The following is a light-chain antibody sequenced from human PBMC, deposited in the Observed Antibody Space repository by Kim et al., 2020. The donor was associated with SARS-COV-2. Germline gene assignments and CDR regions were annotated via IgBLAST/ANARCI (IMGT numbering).Light chain of an antibody. CDR3: QQYNSYPYT. Sequence: SVRDRVTITCRARQTITNWMAWYQQKLGEAPKLLIYKASTLERGVPSRFSGSGSGTEFTLTISSLQPDDFATYYCQQYNSYPYTFGQGTKLEI. V-gene: IGKV1-5*03. J-gene: IGKJ2*01. CDR2: KAS. CDR1: QTITNW.